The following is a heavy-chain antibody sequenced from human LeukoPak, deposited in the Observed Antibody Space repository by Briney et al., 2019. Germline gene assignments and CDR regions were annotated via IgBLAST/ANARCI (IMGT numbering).Heavy chain of an antibody. CDR1: GFTFSNYG. V-gene: IGHV3-30*18. Sequence: GGSLRLSCATSGFTFSNYGMHWVRQAPGKGLEWVAVISSDGSNKYYADSVKGRFTISRDNTKNTLFLQMNSLRAEDTAVYYCAKDGLWFGDLTYFDYWGQGTLVTVSS. D-gene: IGHD3-10*01. J-gene: IGHJ4*02. CDR2: ISSDGSNK. CDR3: AKDGLWFGDLTYFDY.